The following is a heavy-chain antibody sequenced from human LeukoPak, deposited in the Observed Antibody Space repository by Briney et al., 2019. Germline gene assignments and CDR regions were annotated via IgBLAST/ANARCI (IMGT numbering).Heavy chain of an antibody. V-gene: IGHV4-59*08. CDR2: IYYSGST. Sequence: SETLSLTCTVSGGSISSYYWSWIRQPPGKGLEWIGYIYYSGSTNYNPSLKSRVTISVDTSKNQFSLKLSSVTAADTAVYYCARHGGSSGVELTLFDPWGQGTLVTVSS. J-gene: IGHJ5*02. CDR3: ARHGGSSGVELTLFDP. CDR1: GGSISSYY. D-gene: IGHD6-19*01.